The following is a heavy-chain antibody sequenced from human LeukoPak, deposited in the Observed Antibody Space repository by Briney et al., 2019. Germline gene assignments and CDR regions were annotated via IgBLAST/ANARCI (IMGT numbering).Heavy chain of an antibody. V-gene: IGHV3-30*04. CDR1: GFTFSSYA. CDR2: ISYDGSNK. D-gene: IGHD6-19*01. Sequence: GGSLRLSCAASGFTFSSYAMHWVRQAPGKGLEGVAVISYDGSNKYYADSVKGRFTISRDNSKNTLYLQMNSLRAEDTAVYYCARVGRRVAVAGIFDYWGQGTLVTVSS. CDR3: ARVGRRVAVAGIFDY. J-gene: IGHJ4*02.